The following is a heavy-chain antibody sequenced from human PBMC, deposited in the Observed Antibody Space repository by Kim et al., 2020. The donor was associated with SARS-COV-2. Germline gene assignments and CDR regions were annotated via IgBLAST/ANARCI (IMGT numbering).Heavy chain of an antibody. J-gene: IGHJ5*02. CDR3: ARAVYDCWGNYPPFDP. D-gene: IGHD3-16*02. V-gene: IGHV4-34*01. Sequence: HKSRVTISVDTSKNRFSLKRSSVAAADTAVYYCARAVYDCWGNYPPFDPWGQGTLVTVSS.